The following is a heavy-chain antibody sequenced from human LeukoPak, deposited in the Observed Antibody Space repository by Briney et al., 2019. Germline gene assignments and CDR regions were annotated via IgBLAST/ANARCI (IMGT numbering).Heavy chain of an antibody. V-gene: IGHV3-21*01. D-gene: IGHD4-17*01. CDR2: VSSSSSYI. J-gene: IGHJ2*01. Sequence: RSGGSLRLSCAASGFTFSSYGMNWVRQAPGKGLEWVSSVSSSSSYIYYADSVKGRFTISRDNAKNSLYLQMNSLRAEDTAVYYCATLYGEYGYFDLWGRGTLVTVSS. CDR1: GFTFSSYG. CDR3: ATLYGEYGYFDL.